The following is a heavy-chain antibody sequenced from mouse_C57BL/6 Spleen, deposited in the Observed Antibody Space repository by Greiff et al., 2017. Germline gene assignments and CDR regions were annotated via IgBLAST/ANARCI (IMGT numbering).Heavy chain of an antibody. V-gene: IGHV1-55*01. CDR2: IYPGSGST. J-gene: IGHJ3*01. Sequence: QVQLKQPGAELVKPGASVKMSCKASGYTFTSYWITWVKQRPGQGLEWIGDIYPGSGSTNYNEKFKSKATLTVDTSSSTAYMQLSSLTSEDSAVYYCARSKGNYYGYDYWGQGTLVTVSA. D-gene: IGHD2-2*01. CDR3: ARSKGNYYGYDY. CDR1: GYTFTSYW.